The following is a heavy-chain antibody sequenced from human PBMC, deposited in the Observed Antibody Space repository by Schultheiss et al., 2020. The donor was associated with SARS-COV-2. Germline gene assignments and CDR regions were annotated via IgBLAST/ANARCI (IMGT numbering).Heavy chain of an antibody. CDR2: INSDGSST. Sequence: GESLKISCAASGFTFSSYWMHWVRQAPGKGLVWVSRINSDGSSTSYADSVKGRFTISRDNAKNTLYLQMNSLRAEDTAVYYCASTGGTALTLSSIAVAGPGDYWGQGTLVTVSS. CDR1: GFTFSSYW. D-gene: IGHD6-19*01. CDR3: ASTGGTALTLSSIAVAGPGDY. J-gene: IGHJ4*02. V-gene: IGHV3-74*01.